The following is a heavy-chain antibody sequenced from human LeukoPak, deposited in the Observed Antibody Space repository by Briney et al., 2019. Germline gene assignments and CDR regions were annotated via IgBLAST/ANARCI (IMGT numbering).Heavy chain of an antibody. J-gene: IGHJ6*03. CDR1: GYTFTSYA. CDR2: INTNTGNP. CDR3: ARAPAVRIAAAGSENYYYYYMDV. V-gene: IGHV7-4-1*02. Sequence: ASVKVSCKASGYTFTSYAMNWVRQAPGQGLEWMGWINTNTGNPTYAQGFTGRFVFSLDTSVSTAYLQISSLKAEDTAVYYCARAPAVRIAAAGSENYYYYYMDVWGKGTTVTVSS. D-gene: IGHD6-13*01.